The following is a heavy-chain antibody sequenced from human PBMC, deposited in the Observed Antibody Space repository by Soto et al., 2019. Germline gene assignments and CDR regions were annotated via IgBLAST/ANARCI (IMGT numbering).Heavy chain of an antibody. V-gene: IGHV4-38-2*01. CDR2: IYHSGST. D-gene: IGHD6-19*01. CDR3: ARVKQWLAWFDT. Sequence: SETLSLTCAVSGYSISSGYYWGWIRQPPGKGLEWIGSIYHSGSTYYNPSLKSRVTISVDTPKNQFSLKLSSVTAADTAVYYCARVKQWLAWFDTWGQGTLVTVSS. CDR1: GYSISSGYY. J-gene: IGHJ5*02.